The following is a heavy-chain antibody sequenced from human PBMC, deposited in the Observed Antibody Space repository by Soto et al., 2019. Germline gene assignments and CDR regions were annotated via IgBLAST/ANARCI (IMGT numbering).Heavy chain of an antibody. J-gene: IGHJ4*02. CDR3: AKDQGSGWPLATDYFDY. CDR1: GFTFSSYG. D-gene: IGHD6-19*01. Sequence: PGWSLRLSCAASGFTFSSYGMPWVRQAPGKGLEWVAVISYDGSNKYYADSVKGRFTISRDNSKNTLYLQMNSLRAEDTAVYYCAKDQGSGWPLATDYFDYWGQGTLVTVSS. CDR2: ISYDGSNK. V-gene: IGHV3-30*18.